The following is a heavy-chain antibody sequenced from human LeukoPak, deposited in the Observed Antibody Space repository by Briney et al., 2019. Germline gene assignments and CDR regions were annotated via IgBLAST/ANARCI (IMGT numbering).Heavy chain of an antibody. Sequence: PGGSLKLSCAVSGFTFSGSAMHWVRQASGKGLEWVGRIRSKANSYATAYAASVKGRFTIFRDDSKNTAYLQMDSLKTEDTAVYYCTSQNDYWGQGTLVTVSS. J-gene: IGHJ4*02. V-gene: IGHV3-73*01. CDR3: TSQNDY. CDR2: IRSKANSYAT. CDR1: GFTFSGSA.